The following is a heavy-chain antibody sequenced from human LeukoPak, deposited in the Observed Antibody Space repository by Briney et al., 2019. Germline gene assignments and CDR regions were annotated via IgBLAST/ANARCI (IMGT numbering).Heavy chain of an antibody. CDR2: IWYDGSNK. V-gene: IGHV3-33*06. J-gene: IGHJ4*02. Sequence: PGRSLRLSCAASGFTFSSYGMHWVRQAPGKGLEWVAVIWYDGSNKYYADSVKGRFTIFRDNSKNTLYLQMNSLRAEDTAVYYCAKGGATRGRFENWGPGTLVIVSS. CDR1: GFTFSSYG. D-gene: IGHD1-26*01. CDR3: AKGGATRGRFEN.